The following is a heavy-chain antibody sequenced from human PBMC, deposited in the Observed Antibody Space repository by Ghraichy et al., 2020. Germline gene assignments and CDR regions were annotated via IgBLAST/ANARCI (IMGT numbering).Heavy chain of an antibody. V-gene: IGHV3-30-3*01. J-gene: IGHJ4*02. CDR2: ISDDGTNI. CDR1: GFTFSGYA. CDR3: ARGRGSYSLDY. Sequence: GGSLRLSCGASGFTFSGYAMHWVRQAPGKGLEWVALISDDGTNIYYADSVKGRFTISRVNFKNTLHLQMNSLGAEDTAVYYWARGRGSYSLDYWGQGTPVTVSS. D-gene: IGHD1-26*01.